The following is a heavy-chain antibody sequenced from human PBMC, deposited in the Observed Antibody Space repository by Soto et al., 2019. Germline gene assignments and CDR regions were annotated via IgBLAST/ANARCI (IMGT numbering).Heavy chain of an antibody. V-gene: IGHV3-9*01. CDR2: ISWNSGSI. D-gene: IGHD3-9*01. CDR3: AKDISKGRYFDWLLLAFDY. CDR1: GFTFDDYA. Sequence: EVQLVESGGGLVQPGRSLRLSCAASGFTFDDYAMHWVRQAPGKGLEWVSGISWNSGSIGYADSVKGRFTISRDNAKNSLYLQMNSLRAEDTALYYCAKDISKGRYFDWLLLAFDYWGQGTLVTVSS. J-gene: IGHJ4*02.